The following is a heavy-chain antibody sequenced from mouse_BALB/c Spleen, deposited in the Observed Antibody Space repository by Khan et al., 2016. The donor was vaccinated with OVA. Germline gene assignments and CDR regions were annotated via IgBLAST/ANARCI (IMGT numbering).Heavy chain of an antibody. Sequence: EVQLQESGPGLVKPSQSLSLTCTVTGYSITSGYAWNWIRQFPGNKLEWMGYISYSGVTSYIPSLKSRISITRDTSKNQFFLQLTSVTTEDTATYYCARGNYYGYYFDYWGRGTTLTVSS. CDR3: ARGNYYGYYFDY. D-gene: IGHD1-1*01. CDR2: ISYSGVT. J-gene: IGHJ2*01. V-gene: IGHV3-2*02. CDR1: GYSITSGYA.